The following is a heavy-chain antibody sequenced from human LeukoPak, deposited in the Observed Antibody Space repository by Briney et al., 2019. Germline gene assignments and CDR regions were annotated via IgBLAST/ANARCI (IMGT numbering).Heavy chain of an antibody. CDR3: ARVDILTGYYYYYYMDV. CDR1: GFTFSSYW. J-gene: IGHJ6*03. Sequence: PGGSLRLSCAASGFTFSSYWMSWVRQAPGKGLEWVANIKQDGSEKYYVDSVKGRFTISRDNAKNSLYLQMNSLRAEDTAVYYCARVDILTGYYYYYYMDVWGKGTTVTISS. CDR2: IKQDGSEK. D-gene: IGHD3-9*01. V-gene: IGHV3-7*01.